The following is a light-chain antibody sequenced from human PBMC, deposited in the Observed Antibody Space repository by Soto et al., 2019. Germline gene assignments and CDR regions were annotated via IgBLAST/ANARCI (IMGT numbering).Light chain of an antibody. CDR3: AAWDDSLNVNVV. J-gene: IGLJ2*01. Sequence: QSVLTQPPSASGTPGQRVTISCSGSSSNIGSNTVNWYQQLPGTAPKLLIYSNNQRPSGVPDLFSGSKSGTSASLAISGLQSEDEADYYCAAWDDSLNVNVVFGGGTKVTVL. CDR1: SSNIGSNT. CDR2: SNN. V-gene: IGLV1-44*01.